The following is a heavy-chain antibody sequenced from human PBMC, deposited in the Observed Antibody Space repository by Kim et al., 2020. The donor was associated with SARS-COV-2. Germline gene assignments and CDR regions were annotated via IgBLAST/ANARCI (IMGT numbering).Heavy chain of an antibody. CDR3: ARDSRGYTYRANDY. J-gene: IGHJ4*02. CDR2: ISSSTSHT. Sequence: GGSLRLSCAASGFTFSDYYMSWIRQAPGKGLEWVSYISSSTSHTNYAESMKGRFTISRDNAKNSLYLQMNSLRAEDTAVYYCARDSRGYTYRANDYWGQGTLGTVSS. D-gene: IGHD5-18*01. V-gene: IGHV3-11*06. CDR1: GFTFSDYY.